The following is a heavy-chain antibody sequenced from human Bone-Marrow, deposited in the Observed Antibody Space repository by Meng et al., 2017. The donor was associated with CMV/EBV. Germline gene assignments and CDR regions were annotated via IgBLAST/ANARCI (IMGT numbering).Heavy chain of an antibody. D-gene: IGHD6-25*01. V-gene: IGHV4-39*01. Sequence: GSLRLSCTVSGGSISSSSYYWGWIRQPPGKGLEWIGSIYYSGSTYYNPSLKSRVTISVDTSKNQFSLKLSSVTAADTAVYYCEGIAARYGMDVWGQGTTVTVYS. J-gene: IGHJ6*02. CDR3: EGIAARYGMDV. CDR2: IYYSGST. CDR1: GGSISSSSYY.